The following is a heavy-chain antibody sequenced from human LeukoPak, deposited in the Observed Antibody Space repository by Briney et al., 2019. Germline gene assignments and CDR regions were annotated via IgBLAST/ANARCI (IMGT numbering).Heavy chain of an antibody. CDR3: ARSNADFWSGPANY. D-gene: IGHD3-3*01. J-gene: IGHJ4*02. CDR1: GGTFSSYA. Sequence: ASVKVSCKASGGTFSSYAISWVRQAPGQGLEWMGGIIPIFGTANYAQKFQGRVTITTDESTSTAYMELSSLRSEDTAVYYCARSNADFWSGPANYWGQGTLVTVSS. CDR2: IIPIFGTA. V-gene: IGHV1-69*05.